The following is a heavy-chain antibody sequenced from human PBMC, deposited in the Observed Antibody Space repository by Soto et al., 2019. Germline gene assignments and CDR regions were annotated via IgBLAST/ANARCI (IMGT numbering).Heavy chain of an antibody. Sequence: GGSLRLSCAASGFTFSNYSVNWVRQAPGKGLEWVSAINNAYSTFYADSVKGRFTISRDNSKNTVYLQVSSLRVEDTAMYYCVRENYYYGMDVWGQGTAVTVSS. J-gene: IGHJ6*02. CDR3: VRENYYYGMDV. CDR2: INNAYST. CDR1: GFTFSNYS. V-gene: IGHV3-66*01.